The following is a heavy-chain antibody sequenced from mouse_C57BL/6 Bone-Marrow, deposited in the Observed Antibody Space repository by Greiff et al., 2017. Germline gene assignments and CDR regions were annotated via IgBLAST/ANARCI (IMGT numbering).Heavy chain of an antibody. CDR1: GFNIQDYY. D-gene: IGHD2-1*01. Sequence: VQLQQSGAELVKPGASVKLSCTASGFNIQDYYMHWVKQRTEQGLGWIGRIDPEDGETKSAPKFQGKATITADTSSNTAYLQLSSLTSEDTAVYYYARLYYGNPYAMDYWGQGTSVTVSS. V-gene: IGHV14-2*01. CDR3: ARLYYGNPYAMDY. CDR2: IDPEDGET. J-gene: IGHJ4*01.